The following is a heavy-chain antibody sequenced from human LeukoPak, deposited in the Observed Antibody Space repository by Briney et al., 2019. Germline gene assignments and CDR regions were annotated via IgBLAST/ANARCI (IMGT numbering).Heavy chain of an antibody. CDR1: GGSISSYY. CDR3: ARDSMVRGPRHKGYYYGMDA. D-gene: IGHD3-10*01. CDR2: IYYSGST. J-gene: IGHJ6*04. V-gene: IGHV4-59*01. Sequence: SETLSLTCTVSGGSISSYYWSWIRQPPGKGLEWIGYIYYSGSTNYNPSLKSRVTISVDTSKNQFSLKLSSVTAADTAVYYCARDSMVRGPRHKGYYYGMDAWGKGTTVTVSS.